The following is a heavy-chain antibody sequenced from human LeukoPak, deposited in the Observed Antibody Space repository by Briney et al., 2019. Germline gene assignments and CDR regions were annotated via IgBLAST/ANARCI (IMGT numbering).Heavy chain of an antibody. Sequence: GASVKVSCKASGDTFSSYAISWVRQAPGQGLEWMGGIIPIFGTANYAQKFQGRVTITADESTSTAYMELSSLRSEDTAVYYCARKGPTLGPYYYYYGMDVWGQGTTVTVSS. CDR3: ARKGPTLGPYYYYYGMDV. V-gene: IGHV1-69*13. CDR2: IIPIFGTA. J-gene: IGHJ6*02. CDR1: GDTFSSYA.